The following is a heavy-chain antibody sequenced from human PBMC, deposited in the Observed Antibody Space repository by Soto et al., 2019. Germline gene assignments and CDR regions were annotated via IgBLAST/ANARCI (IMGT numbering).Heavy chain of an antibody. Sequence: ASVKVYCKASGYTFTSYGLSWVRQAPGQGLEWMGWINGYTGNTNYAQKFQGRVTMTTDTSTNTAYLDLWTLISDDTAVYYCARSWVTGKGGIDVWGQGTTVTVSS. V-gene: IGHV1-18*01. D-gene: IGHD3-16*01. J-gene: IGHJ6*02. CDR3: ARSWVTGKGGIDV. CDR1: GYTFTSYG. CDR2: INGYTGNT.